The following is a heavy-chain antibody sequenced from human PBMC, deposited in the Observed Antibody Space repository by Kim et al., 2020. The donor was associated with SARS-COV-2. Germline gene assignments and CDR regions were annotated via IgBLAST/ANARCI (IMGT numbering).Heavy chain of an antibody. D-gene: IGHD1-26*01. J-gene: IGHJ4*02. V-gene: IGHV5-10-1*01. Sequence: NYSPSFQGHVTISADKSISTAYLQWSSLKASDTAMYYCARLRYSGSYYDYWGQGTLVTVSS. CDR3: ARLRYSGSYYDY.